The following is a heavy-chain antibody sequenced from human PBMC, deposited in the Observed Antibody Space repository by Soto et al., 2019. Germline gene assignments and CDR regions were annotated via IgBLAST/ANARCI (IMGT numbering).Heavy chain of an antibody. CDR1: GYTFTSYY. J-gene: IGHJ3*02. Sequence: GASVKVSCKASGYTFTSYYMHWVRQAPGQGLEWMGIINPSGGSTSYAQKFQGRVTMTRDTSTSTVYMELSSLRSEDTAVYYCARDHRIVVVTTVDDAFDIWGQGTKVTVSS. V-gene: IGHV1-46*01. D-gene: IGHD3-22*01. CDR2: INPSGGST. CDR3: ARDHRIVVVTTVDDAFDI.